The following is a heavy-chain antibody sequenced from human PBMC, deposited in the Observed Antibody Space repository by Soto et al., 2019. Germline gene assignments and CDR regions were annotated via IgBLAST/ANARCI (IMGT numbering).Heavy chain of an antibody. CDR3: ARDRREWLEEPTDAFDI. Sequence: ASVKAAYRPSGYTCTSCSMHWERQAPGQRLEWMGWINAGNGNTKYSQKFQGRVTITRDTSASTAYMELSSLRSEDTAVYYCARDRREWLEEPTDAFDIWGQGTMVTVSS. CDR1: GYTCTSCS. CDR2: INAGNGNT. D-gene: IGHD5-12*01. J-gene: IGHJ3*02. V-gene: IGHV1-3*01.